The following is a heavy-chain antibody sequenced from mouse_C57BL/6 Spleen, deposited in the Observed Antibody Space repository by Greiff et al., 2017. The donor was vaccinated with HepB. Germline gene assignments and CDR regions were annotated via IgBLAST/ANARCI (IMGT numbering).Heavy chain of an antibody. CDR2: IDPANGNT. Sequence: EVQLQQSVAELVRPGASVKLSCTASGFNIKNTYMHWVKQRPEQGLEWIGRIDPANGNTKYAPKFQGKATITADTSSNTAYLQLSSLTSEDTAIYYCASGYYGSSSLWYFDVWGTGTTVTVSS. CDR3: ASGYYGSSSLWYFDV. CDR1: GFNIKNTY. D-gene: IGHD1-1*01. J-gene: IGHJ1*03. V-gene: IGHV14-3*01.